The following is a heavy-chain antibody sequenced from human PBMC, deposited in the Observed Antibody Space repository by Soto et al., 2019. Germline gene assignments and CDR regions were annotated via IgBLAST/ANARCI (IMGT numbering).Heavy chain of an antibody. CDR3: ARKKGCSGGSCYPYYYYYMDV. V-gene: IGHV4-59*01. Sequence: QVQLQESGPGLVKPSETLSLTCTVSGGSISSYYWSWIRQPLGKGLEWIGYIYYSGSTNYNPSLKSRVTISVDTSKNQFSLKLSSVTAADTAVYYCARKKGCSGGSCYPYYYYYMDVWGKGTTVTVSS. CDR1: GGSISSYY. J-gene: IGHJ6*03. D-gene: IGHD2-15*01. CDR2: IYYSGST.